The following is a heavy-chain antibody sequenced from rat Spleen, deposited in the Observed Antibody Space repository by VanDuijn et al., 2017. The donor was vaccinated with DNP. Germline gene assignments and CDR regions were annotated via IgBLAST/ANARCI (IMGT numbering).Heavy chain of an antibody. CDR1: GFDFNTYA. V-gene: IGHV5-22*01. J-gene: IGHJ2*01. D-gene: IGHD4-3*01. CDR3: ARWNSGHFDY. Sequence: EVQVVESGGGLVQPEGSLKLSCAASGFDFNTYAMNWVRQAPTKGLEWVAYIRYDGGSTKYGDSVKGRFTISRDNAKNTLYLQMNSLRSEDMATYYCARWNSGHFDYWGQGVMVPVSS. CDR2: IRYDGGST.